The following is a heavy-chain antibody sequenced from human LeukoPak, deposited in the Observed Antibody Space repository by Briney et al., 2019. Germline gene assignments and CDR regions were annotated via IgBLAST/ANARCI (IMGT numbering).Heavy chain of an antibody. V-gene: IGHV1-46*01. CDR3: ARARGIGGWRNDAFDI. CDR2: INPSGGST. J-gene: IGHJ3*02. CDR1: GYTFTSYY. D-gene: IGHD6-19*01. Sequence: ASVKVSCKASGYTFTSYYMHWVRQAPGQGLEWMGIINPSGGSTSYAQKFQGRVTMTRDTSTSTVYMELSSLRSEDTAVYYCARARGIGGWRNDAFDIWGQGTMVTVSS.